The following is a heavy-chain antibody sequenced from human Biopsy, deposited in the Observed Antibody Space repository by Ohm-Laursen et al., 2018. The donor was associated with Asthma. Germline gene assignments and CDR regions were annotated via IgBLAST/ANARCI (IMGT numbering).Heavy chain of an antibody. CDR1: GFNFHNYG. CDR3: AKDVFPGWELRRGPDY. V-gene: IGHV3-30*18. CDR2: ISFDGSNK. J-gene: IGHJ4*02. Sequence: SLRLSCAASGFNFHNYGMNWVRQAPGKGLDWVAVISFDGSNKNYTDSVKGRFTISRDNSRNTLHLQMNSLRAEDTAVYYCAKDVFPGWELRRGPDYWGQGTLVTVSS. D-gene: IGHD1-26*01.